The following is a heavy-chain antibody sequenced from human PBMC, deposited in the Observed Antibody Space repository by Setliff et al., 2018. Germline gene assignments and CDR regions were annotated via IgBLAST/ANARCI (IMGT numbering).Heavy chain of an antibody. CDR2: ISGSGGTT. V-gene: IGHV3-23*01. CDR1: GFPFSGYA. D-gene: IGHD2-2*01. Sequence: QSGGSLRLSCAASGFPFSGYAMSWVRQAPGKGLEWVSSISGSGGTTYYPGSVKGRFTISRDNAKNTLYLQMNSLRAEDTAVYYCARGGCSATSCLDYWGQGILVTVSS. CDR3: ARGGCSATSCLDY. J-gene: IGHJ4*02.